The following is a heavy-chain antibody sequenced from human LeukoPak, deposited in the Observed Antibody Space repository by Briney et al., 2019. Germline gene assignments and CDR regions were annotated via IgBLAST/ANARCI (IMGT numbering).Heavy chain of an antibody. CDR3: ARDEGDSSPEDAFDI. CDR1: GYTFTSYA. Sequence: ASVKVSCKASGYTFTSYAMHWVRQAPGQRLEWMGWINAGNGNTKYSQKFQGRVTITRDTSASTAYMELRSLRSDDTAVYYCARDEGDSSPEDAFDIWGQGTMVTVSS. J-gene: IGHJ3*02. CDR2: INAGNGNT. V-gene: IGHV1-3*01. D-gene: IGHD6-13*01.